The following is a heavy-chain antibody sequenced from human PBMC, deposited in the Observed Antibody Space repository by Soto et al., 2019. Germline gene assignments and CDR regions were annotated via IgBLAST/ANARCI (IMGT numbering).Heavy chain of an antibody. J-gene: IGHJ4*02. Sequence: ASVKVSCKASGYTFTSYAMHWVRQAPGQRLEWMGWINAGNGNTKYSQKFQGRVTITRDTSASTAYMELSSLRSEDTAVYYCARGPEEQQLVFGFDYWGQGTLVTVSS. CDR2: INAGNGNT. D-gene: IGHD6-13*01. V-gene: IGHV1-3*01. CDR1: GYTFTSYA. CDR3: ARGPEEQQLVFGFDY.